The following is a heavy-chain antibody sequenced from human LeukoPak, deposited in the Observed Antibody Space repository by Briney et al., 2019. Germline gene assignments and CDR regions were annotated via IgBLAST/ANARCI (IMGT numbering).Heavy chain of an antibody. CDR3: AELGITMIGGV. Sequence: GGSLRLSCAASGFTFSSYTMNWVRQAPGKGLEWVSIISSGSSYIHYADSVKGRFTISRDNAKNSLYLQMNSLRAEDTAVYYCAELGITMIGGVWGKGTTVTISS. J-gene: IGHJ6*04. V-gene: IGHV3-21*01. D-gene: IGHD3-10*02. CDR2: ISSGSSYI. CDR1: GFTFSSYT.